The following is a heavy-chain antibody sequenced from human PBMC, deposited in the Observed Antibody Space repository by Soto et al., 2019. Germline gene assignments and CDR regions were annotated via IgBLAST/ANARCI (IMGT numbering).Heavy chain of an antibody. CDR2: ISHDETKK. Sequence: QVQLVESGGGVVQPGRSLRLSCAASGFAVSSYGMNWVRQAPGKRLQWMAVISHDETKKYCVDSVKGRFTISRDNSKNTLYLQMNSLRAEDTALYSCAKGSDTSGYYQLDYWGQGTLVTVSS. CDR3: AKGSDTSGYYQLDY. D-gene: IGHD3-22*01. V-gene: IGHV3-30*18. J-gene: IGHJ4*02. CDR1: GFAVSSYG.